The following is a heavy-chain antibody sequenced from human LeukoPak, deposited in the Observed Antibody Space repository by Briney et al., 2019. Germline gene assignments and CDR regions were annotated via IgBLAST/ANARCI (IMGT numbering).Heavy chain of an antibody. D-gene: IGHD6-19*01. J-gene: IGHJ4*02. CDR2: INPNSGGT. V-gene: IGHV1-2*02. Sequence: ASVKVSCKASGYTFTGYYMHWVRQAPGQGLEWMGWINPNSGGTNYAQKFQGRVTMTRDTSISTAYMELSRLRSDDTALYYCAKDISKQWLVGDFDYCGQGTLVTVSS. CDR3: AKDISKQWLVGDFDY. CDR1: GYTFTGYY.